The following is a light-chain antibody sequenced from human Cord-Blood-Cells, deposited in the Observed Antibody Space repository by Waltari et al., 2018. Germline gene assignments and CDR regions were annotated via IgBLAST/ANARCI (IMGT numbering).Light chain of an antibody. V-gene: IGKV1-8*01. J-gene: IGKJ4*01. CDR1: QGISSY. Sequence: AIRMTQSPSPFSASTGDRVTITCRASQGISSYLAWYQEKPRKAPTHLIYAASTLQSGVPSSFSGNVACTDFTLTFSCLQSEDFSTYFCPQYYSYPPLTFGGGTKVEIK. CDR3: PQYYSYPPLT. CDR2: AAS.